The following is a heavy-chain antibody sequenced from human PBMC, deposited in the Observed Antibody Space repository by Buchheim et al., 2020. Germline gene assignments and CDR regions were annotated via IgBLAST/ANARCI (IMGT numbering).Heavy chain of an antibody. CDR3: VRYYGDYSLDY. D-gene: IGHD4-17*01. Sequence: QVQLVESGGGVVQPGRSLRLSCAVSGFAFSSYAMHWVRQAPGKGLEWVTVISYDGSNKYYADSVKGRFTISRANSKKTLHLQMNSLRAEDTAVYYCVRYYGDYSLDYWGQGTL. CDR2: ISYDGSNK. V-gene: IGHV3-30-3*01. J-gene: IGHJ4*02. CDR1: GFAFSSYA.